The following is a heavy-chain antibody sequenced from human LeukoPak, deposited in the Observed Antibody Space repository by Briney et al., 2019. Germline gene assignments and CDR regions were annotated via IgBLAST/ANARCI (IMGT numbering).Heavy chain of an antibody. CDR2: IIPIFGTA. V-gene: IGHV1-69*13. CDR1: GGTFSSYA. D-gene: IGHD6-19*01. Sequence: ASVKVSCKASGGTFSSYAISWVRQAPGQGLKWMGGIIPIFGTANYAQKFQGRVTITADESTSTAYMELSSLRSEDTAVYYCARVPYSSGWYAQLDYWGQGTLVTVSS. CDR3: ARVPYSSGWYAQLDY. J-gene: IGHJ4*02.